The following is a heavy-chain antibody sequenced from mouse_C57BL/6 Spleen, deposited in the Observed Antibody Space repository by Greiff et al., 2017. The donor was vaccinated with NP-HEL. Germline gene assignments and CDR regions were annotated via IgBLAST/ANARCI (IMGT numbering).Heavy chain of an antibody. V-gene: IGHV14-1*01. CDR3: TLYYGSSSRYFDV. Sequence: VQLQQSGAELVRPGASVKLSCTASGFNIKDYYMHWVKQRPEQGLEWIGRIDPEDGDTEYAPKFQGKATMTADTSSNKAYPQLSSLTSEDTAVYYCTLYYGSSSRYFDVWGTGTTVTVSS. J-gene: IGHJ1*03. D-gene: IGHD1-1*01. CDR1: GFNIKDYY. CDR2: IDPEDGDT.